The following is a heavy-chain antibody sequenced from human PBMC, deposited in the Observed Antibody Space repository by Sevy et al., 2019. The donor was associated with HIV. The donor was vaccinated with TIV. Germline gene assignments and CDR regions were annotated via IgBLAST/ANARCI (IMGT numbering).Heavy chain of an antibody. CDR2: ISSSTRST. J-gene: IGHJ4*02. CDR1: GFTFKNYA. V-gene: IGHV3-23*01. CDR3: AAHDSGWYFSNY. Sequence: GGSLRLSCAASGFTFKNYAISWVRQAPGKGLEWVSTISSSTRSTYYADSVKGRFTISRDNSKRTLYLKMNSLRAEDTAIYYCAAHDSGWYFSNYWGQGTLVTVSS. D-gene: IGHD6-19*01.